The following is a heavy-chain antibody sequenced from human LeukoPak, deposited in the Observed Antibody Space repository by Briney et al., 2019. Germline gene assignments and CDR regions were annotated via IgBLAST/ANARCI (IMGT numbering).Heavy chain of an antibody. J-gene: IGHJ4*02. CDR1: GFSFSNYW. CDR2: IKEDGSEK. Sequence: PGGSLRLSCAASGFSFSNYWMSWVRLAPGKGLEWVANIKEDGSEKYYVDSVKGRFTISRDNAKNSLHLQMNSLRAEDTAVYYCARDSSGWHPLDYWGQGTLVTVSS. CDR3: ARDSSGWHPLDY. D-gene: IGHD6-19*01. V-gene: IGHV3-7*05.